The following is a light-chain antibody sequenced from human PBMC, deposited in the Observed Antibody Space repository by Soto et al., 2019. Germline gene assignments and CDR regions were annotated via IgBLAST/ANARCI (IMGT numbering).Light chain of an antibody. V-gene: IGKV3-15*01. CDR2: GAS. CDR1: LTMNNN. J-gene: IGKJ1*01. Sequence: EIVMTQSPATLSVSPGESVTLSCRASLTMNNNIAWYQPKPGQAPRLLIFGASSRATGVPGRFSGSGFGTEFTLSISSLQSEDFAVYYCQQYNERPPWTFGQGTTVDMK. CDR3: QQYNERPPWT.